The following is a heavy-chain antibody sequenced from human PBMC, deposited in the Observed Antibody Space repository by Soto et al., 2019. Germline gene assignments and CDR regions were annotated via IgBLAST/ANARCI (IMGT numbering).Heavy chain of an antibody. CDR2: IYYSGST. CDR3: ARDSSGFSSGYSQFDF. D-gene: IGHD3-22*01. CDR1: GGSITSGDDY. J-gene: IGHJ4*02. Sequence: PLSLTGTVSGGSITSGDDYWTWILEPPAKGMEWIAYIYYSGSTYYNPPPKSRVTISVDTSKNQFSLKLSSVTAADTAVYYCARDSSGFSSGYSQFDFWGQGTLVTVSS. V-gene: IGHV4-30-4*01.